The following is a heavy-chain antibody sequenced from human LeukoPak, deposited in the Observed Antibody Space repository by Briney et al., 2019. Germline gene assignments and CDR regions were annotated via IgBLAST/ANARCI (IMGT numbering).Heavy chain of an antibody. CDR3: ARVPPMVRGGYYFDY. CDR1: GFAVSSNY. V-gene: IGHV3-53*01. J-gene: IGHJ4*02. D-gene: IGHD3-10*01. Sequence: PGGSLRLSCAASGFAVSSNYMSWVRQAPGKGLEWVSVIYSGGSTYYADSVKGRFTISRDNSKNTLYLQMNSLRAEDTAVYYCARVPPMVRGGYYFDYWGQGTLVTVSS. CDR2: IYSGGST.